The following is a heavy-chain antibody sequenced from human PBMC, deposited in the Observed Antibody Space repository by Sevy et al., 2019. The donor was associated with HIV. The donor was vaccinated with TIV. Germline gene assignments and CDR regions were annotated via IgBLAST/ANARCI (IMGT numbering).Heavy chain of an antibody. Sequence: GGSLRLSCAASGFTFDDYAMHWVRPAPGKGLEWVSGISWNSGSIGYADSVKGRFTISRDNAKNSLYLQMNSLRAEDTALYYCAKDMRRVLAAVTGWFDPWGQGTLVTVSS. CDR1: GFTFDDYA. J-gene: IGHJ5*02. V-gene: IGHV3-9*01. CDR3: AKDMRRVLAAVTGWFDP. CDR2: ISWNSGSI. D-gene: IGHD3-3*02.